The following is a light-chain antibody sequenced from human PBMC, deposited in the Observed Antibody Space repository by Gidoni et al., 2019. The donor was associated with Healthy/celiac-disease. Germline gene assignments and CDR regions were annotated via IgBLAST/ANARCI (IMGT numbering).Light chain of an antibody. CDR3: QQYGSSPPFT. Sequence: ETVLTQSPGTLSLSPWERATLSCRASQSVSSSYLAWYQQKPGKAPRLLIYGASSRATGIPDRFSGSGSGTDFTLTISRLEPEDFSVYYCQQYGSSPPFTFGPGTKVDIK. CDR1: QSVSSSY. J-gene: IGKJ3*01. V-gene: IGKV3-20*01. CDR2: GAS.